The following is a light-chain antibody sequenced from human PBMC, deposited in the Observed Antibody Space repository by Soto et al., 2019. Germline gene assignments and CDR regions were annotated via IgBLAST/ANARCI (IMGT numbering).Light chain of an antibody. V-gene: IGKV1-5*03. CDR3: QQWHGFSWT. J-gene: IGKJ1*01. CDR1: QSINDW. CDR2: KAS. Sequence: DIQMTQSPSTLSASVGDRVTITCRASQSINDWVAWYQQKPGRAPKFLIYKASNLESGVPSRFSGSGSGTEFTLTISSLQPDDFATYYCQQWHGFSWTFGQGTKVEIK.